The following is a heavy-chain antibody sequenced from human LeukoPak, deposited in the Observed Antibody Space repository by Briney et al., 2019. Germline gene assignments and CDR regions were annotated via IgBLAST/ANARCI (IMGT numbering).Heavy chain of an antibody. CDR3: ARHTPDTARYCSGGSCYRGGYYFDY. Sequence: PSETLSLTCAVYGGSFSGDFWSWIRQSPGKGLEWIGEINHGGSTYYNPSLKSRVTISVDTSKNQFSLKLSSVTAADTAVYYCARHTPDTARYCSGGSCYRGGYYFDYWGQGTLVTVSS. CDR1: GGSFSGDF. V-gene: IGHV4-34*01. D-gene: IGHD2-15*01. J-gene: IGHJ4*02. CDR2: INHGGST.